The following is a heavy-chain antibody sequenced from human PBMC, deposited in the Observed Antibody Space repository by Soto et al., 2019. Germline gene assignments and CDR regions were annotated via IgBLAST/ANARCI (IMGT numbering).Heavy chain of an antibody. CDR1: GGTFSSYA. CDR2: IIPIFGTA. V-gene: IGHV1-69*01. CDR3: ARDLKRYYDSSGYGYYYYGMDV. D-gene: IGHD3-22*01. Sequence: QVQLVQSGAEVKKPGSSVKVSCKASGGTFSSYAISWVRQAPGQGLERMGWIIPIFGTANYAQKFQGRVTITADESTTTAYMELSSLRSEDTAVYYCARDLKRYYDSSGYGYYYYGMDVWGQGTTVTVSS. J-gene: IGHJ6*02.